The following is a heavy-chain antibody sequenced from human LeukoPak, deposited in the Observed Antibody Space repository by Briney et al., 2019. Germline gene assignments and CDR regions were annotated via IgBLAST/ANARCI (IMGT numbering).Heavy chain of an antibody. CDR2: ISGSGGST. J-gene: IGHJ4*02. Sequence: GGSLRLSCAASGFTFSSYAMSWVRQAPGKGLEWVSAISGSGGSTYYADSVKGRFTISRHNSKNTLYLQMNSLRAEDTAVYYCAKDQWLAPFEYWGQGTLVTVSS. V-gene: IGHV3-23*01. D-gene: IGHD6-19*01. CDR3: AKDQWLAPFEY. CDR1: GFTFSSYA.